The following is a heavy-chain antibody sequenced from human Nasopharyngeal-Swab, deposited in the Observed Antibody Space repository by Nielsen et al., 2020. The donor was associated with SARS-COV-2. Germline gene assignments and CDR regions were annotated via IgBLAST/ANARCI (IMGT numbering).Heavy chain of an antibody. CDR2: FDPEDGET. J-gene: IGHJ4*02. D-gene: IGHD2-21*02. Sequence: ASVKVSCKASGYTLTELSMHWVRQAPGKGLEWMGGFDPEDGETIYAQKFQGRVTMTEDTSTDTAYMELSSLRSEDTAVYYCATEPAYCGGDCYSLDYWGQGTLVTVSS. CDR3: ATEPAYCGGDCYSLDY. CDR1: GYTLTELS. V-gene: IGHV1-24*01.